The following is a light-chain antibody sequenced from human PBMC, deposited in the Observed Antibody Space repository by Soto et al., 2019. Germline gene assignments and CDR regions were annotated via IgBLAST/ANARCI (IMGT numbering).Light chain of an antibody. CDR1: SSDVGGYKF. J-gene: IGLJ1*01. Sequence: QSVLTQPASVSGSPGQSITISCTGTSSDVGGYKFVSWYQQHPGKAPKFIIYDVSIRPSGVSNRFSGSKSGNTASLTIPGLQAEDEADYYCSSYTSGSHYVFGTGTKLTVL. CDR2: DVS. CDR3: SSYTSGSHYV. V-gene: IGLV2-14*01.